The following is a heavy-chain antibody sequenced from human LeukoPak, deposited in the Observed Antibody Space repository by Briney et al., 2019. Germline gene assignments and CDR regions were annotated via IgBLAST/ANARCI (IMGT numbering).Heavy chain of an antibody. CDR3: ARGEGSSMVRGVIFWFDP. CDR1: GGSVSGYY. D-gene: IGHD3-10*01. J-gene: IGHJ5*02. V-gene: IGHV4-59*02. Sequence: PSETLSLTCTVSGGSVSGYYWSWIRQPPGKGLEWIGIIYYSGSTYYNPSLKSRLTISVDTSKNQFSLKLSSVTAVDTAVYYCARGEGSSMVRGVIFWFDPWGQGSLVTVSS. CDR2: IYYSGST.